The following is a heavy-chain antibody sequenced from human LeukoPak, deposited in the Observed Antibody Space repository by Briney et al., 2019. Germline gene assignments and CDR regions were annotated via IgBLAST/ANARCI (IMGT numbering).Heavy chain of an antibody. CDR3: ARGAYYYGSGNQLVFDY. D-gene: IGHD3-10*01. J-gene: IGHJ4*02. CDR2: INHSGST. V-gene: IGHV4-34*01. CDR1: GGSFSGYY. Sequence: PSETLSLTRAVYGGSFSGYYWSWIRQPPGKGLEWIGEINHSGSTNYNPSLKSRVTISVDTSKNQFSLKLSSVTAADTAVYYCARGAYYYGSGNQLVFDYWGQGTLVTVSS.